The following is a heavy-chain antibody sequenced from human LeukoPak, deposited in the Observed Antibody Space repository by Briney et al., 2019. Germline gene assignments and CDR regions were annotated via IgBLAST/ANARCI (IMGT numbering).Heavy chain of an antibody. D-gene: IGHD1-7*01. V-gene: IGHV4-34*01. CDR1: GGSFSGYY. Sequence: SGTLSLTCAVYGGSFSGYYWSWIRQPPGKGLEWIGEINHSGSTNYNPSLKSRVTISVDTSKNQFSLKLSSVTAADTAVYYCARGRTRTNSYGMDVWGQGTTVTVSS. CDR3: ARGRTRTNSYGMDV. CDR2: INHSGST. J-gene: IGHJ6*02.